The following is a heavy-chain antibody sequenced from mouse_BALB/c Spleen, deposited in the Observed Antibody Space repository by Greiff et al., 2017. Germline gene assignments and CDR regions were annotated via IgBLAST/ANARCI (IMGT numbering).Heavy chain of an antibody. CDR2: IWAGGST. CDR3: ARDAQLGPGFAY. Sequence: QVQLKESGPGLVAPSQSLSITCTVSGFSLTSYGVHWVRQPPGKGLEWLGVIWAGGSTNYNSALMSRLSISKDNSKSQVFLKMNSLQTDDTAMYYCARDAQLGPGFAYWGQGTLVTVSA. V-gene: IGHV2-9*02. D-gene: IGHD4-1*01. J-gene: IGHJ3*01. CDR1: GFSLTSYG.